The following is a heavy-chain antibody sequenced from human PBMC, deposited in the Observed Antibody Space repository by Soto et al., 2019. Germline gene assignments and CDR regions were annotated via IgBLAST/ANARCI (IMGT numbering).Heavy chain of an antibody. CDR3: AAASGYDFWSGYYGASHYYYYGMDV. Sequence: ASVKVSCKASGGTFSSYAISWVRQAPGQGLEWMGGIIPIFGTANYAQKFQGRVTITADESTSTAYMELSSLRSEDTAVYYCAAASGYDFWSGYYGASHYYYYGMDVWGQGTTVTVSS. V-gene: IGHV1-69*13. D-gene: IGHD3-3*01. CDR1: GGTFSSYA. CDR2: IIPIFGTA. J-gene: IGHJ6*02.